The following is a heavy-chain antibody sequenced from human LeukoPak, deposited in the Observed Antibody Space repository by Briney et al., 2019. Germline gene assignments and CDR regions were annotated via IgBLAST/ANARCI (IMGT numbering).Heavy chain of an antibody. J-gene: IGHJ6*03. V-gene: IGHV3-11*04. Sequence: GGSLRFSCAASGFTFSDYYMSWIRQAPGKGLEWVSYISSSGSTIYYADSVKGRFTISRYNAKNSLYLTMNSLRAEVTAVYYCARNSETAIGFYYNYYMDVWGKGTTVTISS. CDR2: ISSSGSTI. CDR1: GFTFSDYY. CDR3: ARNSETAIGFYYNYYMDV. D-gene: IGHD1-26*01.